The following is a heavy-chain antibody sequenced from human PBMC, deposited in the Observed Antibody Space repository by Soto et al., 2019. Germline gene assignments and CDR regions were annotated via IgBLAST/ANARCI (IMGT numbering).Heavy chain of an antibody. D-gene: IGHD6-13*01. V-gene: IGHV4-4*02. J-gene: IGHJ6*02. CDR3: ARVAPEEGNYYYSLDV. Sequence: SETLSLTCAVSGGSISSSNWWNWVRRPPGKGLEWIGEIYHSGLTNYNPSLRSRVTISVDKSKNQFSLKLTSVTAADTAVYFCARVAPEEGNYYYSLDVWGQGTTVTVSS. CDR1: GGSISSSNW. CDR2: IYHSGLT.